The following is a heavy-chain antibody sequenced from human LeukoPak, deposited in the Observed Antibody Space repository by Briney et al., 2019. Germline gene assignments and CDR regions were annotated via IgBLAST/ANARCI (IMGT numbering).Heavy chain of an antibody. CDR2: IYYSGST. Sequence: SETLSLTCTVSGGSISSYQWSWIRQPPGKGLEWIGNIYYSGSTNYSPSLKSRVTMTVDTSKSQFSLKLSSVTAADTAVYFCARSPHIWFAERGWFDPWGQGTLVTVSS. V-gene: IGHV4-59*12. J-gene: IGHJ5*02. D-gene: IGHD3-10*01. CDR3: ARSPHIWFAERGWFDP. CDR1: GGSISSYQ.